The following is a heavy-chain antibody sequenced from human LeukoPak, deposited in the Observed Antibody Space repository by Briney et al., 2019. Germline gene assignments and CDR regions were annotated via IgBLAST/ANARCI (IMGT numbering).Heavy chain of an antibody. D-gene: IGHD4-17*01. CDR1: GFTVSSNY. V-gene: IGHV3-53*01. Sequence: GGSLRLSGAASGFTVSSNYISSVRQAPGKGLEWVSVIYSGGTTYYADSVKGRFTLSRDNSKNTLYLQMNSLSAEDTAVYYCAREPPYGDYFDYWGQGTLVTVSS. J-gene: IGHJ4*02. CDR2: IYSGGTT. CDR3: AREPPYGDYFDY.